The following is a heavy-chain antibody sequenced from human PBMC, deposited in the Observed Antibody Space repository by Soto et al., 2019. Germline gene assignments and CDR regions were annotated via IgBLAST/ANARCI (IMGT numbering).Heavy chain of an antibody. D-gene: IGHD3-3*01. CDR3: ARENAHPTYYDFWSGYYTGYFQH. CDR2: IYSGGST. J-gene: IGHJ1*01. V-gene: IGHV3-53*01. Sequence: GGSLRLSCAASGFTVSSNYMSWVRQAPGKGLEWVSVIYSGGSTYYADSVKGRFTISRDNSKNTLYLQMNSLRAEDTAVYYCARENAHPTYYDFWSGYYTGYFQHWGQGTLVTVSS. CDR1: GFTVSSNY.